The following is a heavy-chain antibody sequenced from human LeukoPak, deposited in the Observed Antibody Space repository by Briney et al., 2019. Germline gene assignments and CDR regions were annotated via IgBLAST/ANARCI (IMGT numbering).Heavy chain of an antibody. CDR2: ISAYNGNT. V-gene: IGHV1-18*01. CDR1: GYTLTSYG. Sequence: ASVKVSCKASGYTLTSYGISWVRPAAGQGVAWVGWISAYNGNTNYAQKLKGRVPMTTDTSTSTAYMELRSLRSDDTAVYYCARDFDDFWSGYPLGSLWDVWGKGTTVTVSS. CDR3: ARDFDDFWSGYPLGSLWDV. D-gene: IGHD3-3*01. J-gene: IGHJ6*04.